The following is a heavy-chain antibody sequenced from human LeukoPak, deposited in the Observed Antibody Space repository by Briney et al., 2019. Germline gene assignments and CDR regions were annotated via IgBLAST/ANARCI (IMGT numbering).Heavy chain of an antibody. Sequence: PGGSLRLSCAASGFTFSSYAMHWVRQAPGKGLEWVAVISYDGSNKYYADSVKGRFTISRDNSKNTLYLQMNSLRAEDTAVYYCASGVDCSSTSCYWGMDVWGKGTTVTVSS. J-gene: IGHJ6*04. CDR3: ASGVDCSSTSCYWGMDV. D-gene: IGHD2-2*01. V-gene: IGHV3-30*04. CDR2: ISYDGSNK. CDR1: GFTFSSYA.